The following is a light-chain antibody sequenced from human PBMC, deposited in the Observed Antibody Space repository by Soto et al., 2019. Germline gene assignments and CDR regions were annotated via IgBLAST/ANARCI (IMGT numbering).Light chain of an antibody. Sequence: EIVMTQSPATLSVSPGEKATLSCRASQSVSSSLAWFQQKPGQAPRLLMYAASARATGIAARLSGSGSGTEFTLTISSLQSEDFAVYYSLQHKSWPFTFGQGTKLELK. CDR2: AAS. CDR3: LQHKSWPFT. V-gene: IGKV3-15*01. J-gene: IGKJ2*01. CDR1: QSVSSS.